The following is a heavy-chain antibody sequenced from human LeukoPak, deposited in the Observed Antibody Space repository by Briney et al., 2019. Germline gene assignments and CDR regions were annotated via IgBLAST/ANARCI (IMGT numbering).Heavy chain of an antibody. D-gene: IGHD6-19*01. CDR3: ARDALEYSSGWYWFDP. V-gene: IGHV6-1*01. CDR1: GDSVSSNSAA. CDR2: TYYRSKWYN. Sequence: SQTLSLTCAISGDSVSSNSAAWNWIRQSPSRGLEWLGRTYYRSKWYNDYAVSVKSQITINPDTSKNQFSLQLNSVTPEDTAVYYCARDALEYSSGWYWFDPWGQGTLVTVSS. J-gene: IGHJ5*02.